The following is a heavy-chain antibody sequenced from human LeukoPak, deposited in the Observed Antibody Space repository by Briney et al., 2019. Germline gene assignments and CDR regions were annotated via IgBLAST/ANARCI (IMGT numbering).Heavy chain of an antibody. CDR1: GFTFSSYS. V-gene: IGHV3-7*01. J-gene: IGHJ4*02. Sequence: GGSLRLSCAASGFTFSSYSMNWVRQAPGKGLEWVANIKQDGSEKYYVDSVKGRFTISRDNAKNSLSLQMNSLRAEDTAVYYCARHSGSYYSLGYWGQGTLVTVSS. D-gene: IGHD1-26*01. CDR3: ARHSGSYYSLGY. CDR2: IKQDGSEK.